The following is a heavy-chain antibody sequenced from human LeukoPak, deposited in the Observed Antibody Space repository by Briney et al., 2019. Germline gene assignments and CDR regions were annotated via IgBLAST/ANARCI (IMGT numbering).Heavy chain of an antibody. CDR2: ISSSGSTI. V-gene: IGHV3-48*03. Sequence: GGSLRLSCAASGFTFSSYEMNWVRQAPGKGLEWVSYISSSGSTIYYADSVKGRFTISRDNAKNSLYLQMNSLRAEDTAVYYCARGYEYSSSSGSDYWGQGTLVTVSS. D-gene: IGHD6-6*01. J-gene: IGHJ4*02. CDR3: ARGYEYSSSSGSDY. CDR1: GFTFSSYE.